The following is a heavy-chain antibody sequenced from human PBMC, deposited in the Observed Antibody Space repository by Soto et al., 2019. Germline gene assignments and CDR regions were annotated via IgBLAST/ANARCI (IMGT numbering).Heavy chain of an antibody. D-gene: IGHD3-22*01. CDR3: AFYYYDSSGYYPPWR. J-gene: IGHJ4*02. V-gene: IGHV1-3*01. CDR1: GYTFTSYA. CDR2: INAGNGNT. Sequence: GASVKVSCKASGYTFTSYAMHWVRQAPGQRLEWMGWINAGNGNTKYSQKFQGRVTITRDTSASTAYMELSSLRSEDTAVYYCAFYYYDSSGYYPPWRWGQGTLVTSPQ.